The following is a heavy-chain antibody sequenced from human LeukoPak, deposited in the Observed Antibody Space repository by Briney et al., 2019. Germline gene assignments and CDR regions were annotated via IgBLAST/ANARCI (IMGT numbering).Heavy chain of an antibody. CDR3: ARAPPPTAYYFDY. Sequence: SETLSLTCTVSGGSISSYYWSWIRQPPGKGLEWIGYIYYSGSTNYNPSLKGRVTISVDTPKNQFSLKLSSVTAADTAVYYCARAPPPTAYYFDYWGQRVLVTVSS. V-gene: IGHV4-59*01. CDR1: GGSISSYY. D-gene: IGHD1-1*01. CDR2: IYYSGST. J-gene: IGHJ4*02.